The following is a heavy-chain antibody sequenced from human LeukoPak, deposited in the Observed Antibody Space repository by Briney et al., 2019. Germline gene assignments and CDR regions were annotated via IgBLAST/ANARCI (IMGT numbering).Heavy chain of an antibody. CDR1: GYSFTSYW. V-gene: IGHV5-51*01. D-gene: IGHD6-13*01. J-gene: IGHJ4*02. CDR2: IYPGDSDT. Sequence: GESLKISCKGSGYSFTSYWIGWVRQMPGKGLEWMGIIYPGDSDTRYSPFFQGQVTISADKSISTAYLQWSSLKASDTAMYYCARLGGLVAAAGHSDYWGQGTLVTVSS. CDR3: ARLGGLVAAAGHSDY.